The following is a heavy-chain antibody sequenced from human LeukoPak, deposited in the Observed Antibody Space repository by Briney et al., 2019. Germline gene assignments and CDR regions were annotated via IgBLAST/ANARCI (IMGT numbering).Heavy chain of an antibody. V-gene: IGHV3-11*01. CDR2: ISSSGSTI. CDR3: ARDPTSSGYSGYTDY. Sequence: PGGSLRLSCAASGFTFSDYYMSWIRQAPGKGLEWVSYISSSGSTIYYADSVKGRSTISRDNAKNSLYLQMNSLRAEDTAVYYCARDPTSSGYSGYTDYWGQGTLVTVSS. CDR1: GFTFSDYY. J-gene: IGHJ4*02. D-gene: IGHD5-12*01.